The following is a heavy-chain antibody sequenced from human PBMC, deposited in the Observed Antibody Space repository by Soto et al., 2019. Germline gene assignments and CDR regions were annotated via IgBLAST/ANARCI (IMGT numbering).Heavy chain of an antibody. V-gene: IGHV4-30-4*01. D-gene: IGHD3-10*01. CDR1: GGSISSGDYY. CDR3: ARGFSLVDAFDI. Sequence: QVQLQESGPGLVKPSQTLSLTCTVSGGSISSGDYYWSWIRQPPGKGLECIGYIYYSGSTYYNPSLKSRVTISVDTSKTQFSLKLSSVTAADTAVYYCARGFSLVDAFDIWGQGTMVTVSS. J-gene: IGHJ3*02. CDR2: IYYSGST.